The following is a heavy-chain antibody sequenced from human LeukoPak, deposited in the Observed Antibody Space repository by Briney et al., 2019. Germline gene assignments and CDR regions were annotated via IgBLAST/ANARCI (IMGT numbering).Heavy chain of an antibody. CDR2: IKQDGSEK. CDR3: ARDGYNYGQYYYYYYMDV. V-gene: IGHV3-7*01. CDR1: GFTFSSYW. D-gene: IGHD5-18*01. J-gene: IGHJ6*03. Sequence: SGGSLRLSCAASGFTFSSYWMSWVRQAPGKGREGVANIKQDGSEKYYVDSVKGRFTISRDNAKNSLYLQMNSLRAEDTAVYYCARDGYNYGQYYYYYYMDVWGKGTTVTVSS.